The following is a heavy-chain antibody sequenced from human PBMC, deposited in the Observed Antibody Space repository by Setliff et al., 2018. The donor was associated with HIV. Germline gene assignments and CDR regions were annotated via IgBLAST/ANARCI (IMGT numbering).Heavy chain of an antibody. CDR2: ISYTGRT. Sequence: KTSETLSLTCTVSGVSTSSSNYYWGWIRQPPGKGLDWIGYISYTGRTNYNPSLKSRATISVDTSKNQFSLKVTSVTAADTAVYYCTRHAGRENQLPHTYYYYMDVWGKGATVTVSS. CDR3: TRHAGRENQLPHTYYYYMDV. J-gene: IGHJ6*03. V-gene: IGHV4-39*01. D-gene: IGHD2-2*01. CDR1: GVSTSSSNYY.